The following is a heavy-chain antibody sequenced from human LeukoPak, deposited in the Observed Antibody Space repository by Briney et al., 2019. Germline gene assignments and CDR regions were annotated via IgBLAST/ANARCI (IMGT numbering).Heavy chain of an antibody. Sequence: MSSETLSLTCAVSGYSISSGYYWGWIRQPPGKGLEWVGSIFHSGSTYYNPSLKSRVTISVDTSKNQFSLKLSSVTAADTAVYYCARDRGVAVAGPPGYWGQATLVTASS. J-gene: IGHJ4*02. V-gene: IGHV4-38-2*02. CDR1: GYSISSGYY. D-gene: IGHD6-19*01. CDR3: ARDRGVAVAGPPGY. CDR2: IFHSGST.